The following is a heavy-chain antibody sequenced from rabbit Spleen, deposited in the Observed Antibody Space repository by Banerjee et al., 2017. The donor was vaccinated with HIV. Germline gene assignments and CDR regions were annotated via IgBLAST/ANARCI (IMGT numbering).Heavy chain of an antibody. D-gene: IGHD1-1*01. CDR3: ARNYVNAFDP. CDR2: INIVTGKA. J-gene: IGHJ2*01. CDR1: GISFSDKDV. V-gene: IGHV1S40*01. Sequence: QSLEESGGGLVQPEGSLTLTCTASGISFSDKDVMCWVRQAPGKGLEWIACINIVTGKAVYASWAKGRFIMSKTSSTTVTLQMTSLTAADTATYFCARNYVNAFDPWGQGTLVTVS.